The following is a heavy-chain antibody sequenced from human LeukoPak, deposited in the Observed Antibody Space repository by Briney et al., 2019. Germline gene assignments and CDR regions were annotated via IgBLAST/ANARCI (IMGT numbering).Heavy chain of an antibody. D-gene: IGHD3-3*01. CDR1: GGSISSGSYY. J-gene: IGHJ6*02. V-gene: IGHV4-61*02. CDR2: IYTSGST. CDR3: ARDTWVDYDFWSGYYTGEDYYYYGMDV. Sequence: SQTLSLTCTVSGGSISSGSYYWSWIRQPAGKGLEWIGRIYTSGSTNYNPSLKSRVTISVDTSKNQFSLKLSSVTAAGTAVYYCARDTWVDYDFWSGYYTGEDYYYYGMDVWGQGTTVTVSS.